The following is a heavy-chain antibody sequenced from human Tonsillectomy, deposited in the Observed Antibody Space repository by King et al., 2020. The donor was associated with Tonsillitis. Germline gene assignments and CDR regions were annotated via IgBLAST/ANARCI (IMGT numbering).Heavy chain of an antibody. Sequence: EVQLVESGGGLVQPGGSLRLSCAASGFTFSSYEMNWVRQAPGQGLGWVSYISIIGSTIYYADSVKGRFTISRDNAKNSLYLQMHSLRAEDTAVYYCARGSAARNYYGMDVWGQGTTVTVSS. J-gene: IGHJ6*02. CDR2: ISIIGSTI. CDR1: GFTFSSYE. CDR3: ARGSAARNYYGMDV. D-gene: IGHD6-6*01. V-gene: IGHV3-48*03.